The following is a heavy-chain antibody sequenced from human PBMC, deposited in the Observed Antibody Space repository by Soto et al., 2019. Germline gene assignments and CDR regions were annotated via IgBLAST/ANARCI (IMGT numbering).Heavy chain of an antibody. CDR2: FIPILNIA. D-gene: IGHD4-17*01. V-gene: IGHV1-69*02. CDR3: ARVSEMGTATKGYYSYMDV. Sequence: QVQLVQSGAEVKKPGSSVKVSCKASGGTFSNYTISWVRQAPGQGLEWRGRFIPILNIANYAQKFQGRVTITADKSTSTTYMELSSLRSEATAVYYCARVSEMGTATKGYYSYMDVCGKGTTVTVPS. CDR1: GGTFSNYT. J-gene: IGHJ6*03.